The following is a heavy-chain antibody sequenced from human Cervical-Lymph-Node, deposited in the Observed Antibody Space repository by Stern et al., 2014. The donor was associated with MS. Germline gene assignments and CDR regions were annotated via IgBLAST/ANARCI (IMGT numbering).Heavy chain of an antibody. V-gene: IGHV3-66*01. J-gene: IGHJ6*02. Sequence: EVQLEESGGNLVQPGGSRRLSCAVSGFTVTNNYMSWVRQAPGKGLEWVSVIYSGGDTYYADSVKGRFTISRDKSKNTLYLQMNSLTEEDTAVYYCVRGTDMDVWGQGTTVTVSS. CDR1: GFTVTNNY. CDR2: IYSGGDT. CDR3: VRGTDMDV.